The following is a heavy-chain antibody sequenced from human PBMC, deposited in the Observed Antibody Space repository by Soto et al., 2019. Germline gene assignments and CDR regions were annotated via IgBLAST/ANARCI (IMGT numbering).Heavy chain of an antibody. J-gene: IGHJ4*01. CDR1: GFTVSSNY. D-gene: IGHD3-22*01. CDR2: IYSGGST. Sequence: PGGSLRLSCAASGFTVSSNYMSWVRQAPGKGLEWVSVIYSGGSTYYADSVKGRFTISRDNSKNTLYLQMNSLKTEDTGIYYCTTDSYSTMIVVRFEYWGHGTLVTVPS. V-gene: IGHV3-53*01. CDR3: TTDSYSTMIVVRFEY.